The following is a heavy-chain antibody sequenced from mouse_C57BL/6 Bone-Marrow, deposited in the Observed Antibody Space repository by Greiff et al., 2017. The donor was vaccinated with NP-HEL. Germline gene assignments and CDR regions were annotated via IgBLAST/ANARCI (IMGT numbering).Heavy chain of an antibody. J-gene: IGHJ2*01. CDR3: ARYYGSSHYFDY. CDR1: GYSFTGYY. D-gene: IGHD1-1*01. V-gene: IGHV1-42*01. CDR2: INPSTGGT. Sequence: VQLKESGPELVKPGASVKISCKASGYSFTGYYMNWVKQSPEKSLEWIGEINPSTGGTTYNQKFKAKATLTVDKSSSTAYMQLKSLTSEDSAVYYCARYYGSSHYFDYWGQGTTLTVSS.